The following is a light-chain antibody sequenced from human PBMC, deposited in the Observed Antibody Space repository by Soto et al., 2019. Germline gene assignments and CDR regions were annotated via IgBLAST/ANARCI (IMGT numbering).Light chain of an antibody. V-gene: IGKV3-11*01. CDR1: QSVSRY. CDR2: DAS. CDR3: QHSSHFLS. Sequence: EIVLTQSPATLSLSTGERATLSCRARQSVSRYVDWFQQKPGQAPRLLIYDASNRATGIPARFTGSGSRTDLTLTKSSPEPEAFEGDYCQHSSHFLSFGGRTKVDTK. J-gene: IGKJ4*02.